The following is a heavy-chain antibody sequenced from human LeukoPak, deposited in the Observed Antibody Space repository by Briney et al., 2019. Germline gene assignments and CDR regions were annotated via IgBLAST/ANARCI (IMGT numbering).Heavy chain of an antibody. CDR3: ARAIRGYSGYAVDY. V-gene: IGHV4-59*01. Sequence: PSQTLSLTCTVSGGSISSYYWSWIRQPPGKGLEWIGYIYYSGSTNYNPSLKSRVTISVDTSKNQFSLKLSSVTAADTAVYYCARAIRGYSGYAVDYWGQGTLVTVTS. CDR2: IYYSGST. D-gene: IGHD5-12*01. J-gene: IGHJ4*02. CDR1: GGSISSYY.